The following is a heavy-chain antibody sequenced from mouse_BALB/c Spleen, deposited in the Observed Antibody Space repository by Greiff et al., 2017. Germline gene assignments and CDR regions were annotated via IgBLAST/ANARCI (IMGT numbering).Heavy chain of an antibody. CDR1: GFTFSSYT. D-gene: IGHD1-2*01. J-gene: IGHJ2*01. V-gene: IGHV5-12-2*01. CDR2: ISNGGGST. CDR3: ARQATATPFDY. Sequence: EVKLEESGGGLVQPGGSLKLSCAASGFTFSSYTMSWVRQTPEKRLEWVAYISNGGGSTYYPDTVKGRFTISRDNAKNTLYLQMSSLKSEDTAMYYCARQATATPFDYWGQGTTLTVSS.